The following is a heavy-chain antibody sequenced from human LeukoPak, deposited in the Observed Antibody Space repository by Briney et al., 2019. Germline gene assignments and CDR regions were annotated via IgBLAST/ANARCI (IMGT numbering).Heavy chain of an antibody. CDR2: IIPIFGTA. D-gene: IGHD3-3*01. V-gene: IGHV1-69*13. J-gene: IGHJ4*02. Sequence: GASVKVSCKASGGTFSSYAISWVRQAPGQGLEWMGGIIPIFGTANYAQKFQGRVTITADESTSTAYMEPSSLRSEDTAVYYCATSPITIFGVVQKIHYDYWGQGTLVTVSS. CDR1: GGTFSSYA. CDR3: ATSPITIFGVVQKIHYDY.